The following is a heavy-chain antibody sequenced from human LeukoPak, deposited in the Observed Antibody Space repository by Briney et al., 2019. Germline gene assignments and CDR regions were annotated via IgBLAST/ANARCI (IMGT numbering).Heavy chain of an antibody. CDR3: AKVWYYDSSGCPDY. CDR2: IRYDGSNK. Sequence: PGGSLRLSCAASGFTFSSYGMHWVRQAPGKGLEWVTFIRYDGSNKYYADSVKGRFTISRDNSKNTLYLQMNSLRTEDTAVYYCAKVWYYDSSGCPDYWGQGTLVTVSS. V-gene: IGHV3-30*02. CDR1: GFTFSSYG. D-gene: IGHD3-22*01. J-gene: IGHJ4*02.